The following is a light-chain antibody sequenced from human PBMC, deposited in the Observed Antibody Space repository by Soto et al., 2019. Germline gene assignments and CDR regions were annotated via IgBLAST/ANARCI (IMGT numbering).Light chain of an antibody. CDR3: SSYAGSSTYVL. CDR2: EVN. V-gene: IGLV2-23*02. Sequence: QSALTQPASVSGSPGQSITISCTGTSSDVGSYNLVSWYQHHPGKAPKLMIYEVNKRPSGVSNRFSGSKSGNTASLTISGLQAEDEADYYCSSYAGSSTYVLFGGGTKVTVL. CDR1: SSDVGSYNL. J-gene: IGLJ2*01.